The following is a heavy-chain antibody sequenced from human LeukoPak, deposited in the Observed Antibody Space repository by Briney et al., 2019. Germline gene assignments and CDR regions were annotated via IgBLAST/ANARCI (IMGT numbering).Heavy chain of an antibody. D-gene: IGHD2-15*01. CDR3: ARVGGRGNYFDY. CDR2: INHSGST. J-gene: IGHJ4*02. V-gene: IGHV4-39*07. CDR1: GGSISSGGYY. Sequence: PSETLSLTCTVSGGSISSGGYYWSWIRQPPGKGLEWIGEINHSGSTNYNPSLKSRVTISVDTSKNQFSLKLSSVTAADTAVYYCARVGGRGNYFDYWGQGTLVTVSS.